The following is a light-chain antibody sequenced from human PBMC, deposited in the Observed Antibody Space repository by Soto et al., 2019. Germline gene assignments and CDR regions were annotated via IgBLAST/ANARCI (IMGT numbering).Light chain of an antibody. CDR3: SSYTRSSTRV. Sequence: QSALTQPASVSGSPGQSITISCTGTSSDVGGYNSVSWYQKHPGKAPKLMIYEVRNRPSGVSYRFSASKSGNTASLTISGLQAEDEADYYCSSYTRSSTRVFGGGTKLTVL. CDR2: EVR. V-gene: IGLV2-14*01. J-gene: IGLJ2*01. CDR1: SSDVGGYNS.